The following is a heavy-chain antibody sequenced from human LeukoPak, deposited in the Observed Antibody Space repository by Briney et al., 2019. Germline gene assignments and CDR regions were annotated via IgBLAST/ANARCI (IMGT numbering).Heavy chain of an antibody. CDR2: ISGYNGNP. Sequence: ASVKVSCKASGYTFPSYGISWLQQAPGQGLKWLGWISGYNGNPNYAQKLQGRVTMTTDTSTSTAYMELRSLRADDTAVYYCGRSYSSSHPDWFDPWGQGTLVTVSS. J-gene: IGHJ5*02. V-gene: IGHV1-18*01. CDR3: GRSYSSSHPDWFDP. CDR1: GYTFPSYG. D-gene: IGHD6-6*01.